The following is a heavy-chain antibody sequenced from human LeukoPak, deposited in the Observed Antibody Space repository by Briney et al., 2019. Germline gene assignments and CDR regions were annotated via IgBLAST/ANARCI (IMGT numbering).Heavy chain of an antibody. Sequence: ASVKVSCKASGYTLTGHYIHWVRQAPGQGLEWMGWINPNSGDAHYAQKFQGRVTVTRDTSITTAYMELSRLTSVDTAVYYCARGVYCTSTSCYSGLGYYYYYMDVWGKGTTVTVSS. J-gene: IGHJ6*03. CDR3: ARGVYCTSTSCYSGLGYYYYYMDV. D-gene: IGHD2-2*02. CDR2: INPNSGDA. CDR1: GYTLTGHY. V-gene: IGHV1-2*02.